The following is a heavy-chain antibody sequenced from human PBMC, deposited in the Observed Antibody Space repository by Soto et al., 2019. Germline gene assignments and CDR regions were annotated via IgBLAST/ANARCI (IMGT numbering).Heavy chain of an antibody. V-gene: IGHV4-30-2*01. J-gene: IGHJ3*01. CDR1: GGSISSGGYS. CDR3: ASNLAAEDACDV. D-gene: IGHD6-25*01. CDR2: IYHSGNT. Sequence: QLQLQESGSGLVKPSQTLSLTCAVSGGSISSGGYSWTWIRQPPGKGLEWIGYIYHSGNTYYNPSLQRRLTIPGDRSKNQFTLNVSSVSASDTAVYYCASNLAAEDACDVWGQGTMVTVSS.